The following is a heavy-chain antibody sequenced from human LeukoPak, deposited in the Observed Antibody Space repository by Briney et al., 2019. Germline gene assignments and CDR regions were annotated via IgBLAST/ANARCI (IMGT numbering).Heavy chain of an antibody. Sequence: PGGSLRLSCAASGFTFDDYGMSWVRQAPGKGLEWVANINQDGREIYYVDSVKGRFTISRDNAKNSLYLQMNSLRAEDTAVYYCAKIRYGTGWYYDYWGQGTLVTVSS. CDR1: GFTFDDYG. CDR3: AKIRYGTGWYYDY. CDR2: INQDGREI. V-gene: IGHV3-7*01. D-gene: IGHD6-19*01. J-gene: IGHJ4*02.